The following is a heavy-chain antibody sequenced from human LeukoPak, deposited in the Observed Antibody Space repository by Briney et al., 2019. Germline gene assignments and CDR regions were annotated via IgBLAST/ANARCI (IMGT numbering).Heavy chain of an antibody. CDR2: ISGGPV. D-gene: IGHD2-21*01. J-gene: IGHJ3*02. CDR1: GFTFSNYA. Sequence: GGSLRLSCAASGFTFSNYAMTWVRQAPGKGLEWVSSISGGPVYYADSVKGRFTISRDNSKNTLFLQMNSLRAEDTAIYYCAKDSYSHNAIFDALDIWGQGTMITVSS. CDR3: AKDSYSHNAIFDALDI. V-gene: IGHV3-23*01.